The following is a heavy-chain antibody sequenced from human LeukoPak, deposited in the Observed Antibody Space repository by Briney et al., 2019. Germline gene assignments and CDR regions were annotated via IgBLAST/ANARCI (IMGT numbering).Heavy chain of an antibody. CDR1: GGTFSSYA. J-gene: IGHJ3*02. CDR2: IIPILGTA. Sequence: SVKVSCKASGGTFSSYAISWVRQAPGQGLEWMGGIIPILGTANYAQKFQGRVTITADESTSTAYMELSSLRSEDTAVYYCARDVNHYDSSGYYYLGAAFDIWGQGTMVTVSS. D-gene: IGHD3-22*01. CDR3: ARDVNHYDSSGYYYLGAAFDI. V-gene: IGHV1-69*13.